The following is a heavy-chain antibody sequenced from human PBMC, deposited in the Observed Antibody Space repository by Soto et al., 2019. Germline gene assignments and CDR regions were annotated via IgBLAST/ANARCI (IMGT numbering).Heavy chain of an antibody. D-gene: IGHD4-17*01. CDR3: ARTTAVPNTLRSRYFFDY. V-gene: IGHV4-59*02. J-gene: IGHJ4*02. CDR1: RGYVNTFH. Sequence: SETLSLTCTVSRGYVNTFHWSWVRQPAGKGLEWIGYVYYSGTTNYNPSLKSRVTISVDLSKNQFSLRLSSVTTADTALYYCARTTAVPNTLRSRYFFDYWGQGTLVTVSS. CDR2: VYYSGTT.